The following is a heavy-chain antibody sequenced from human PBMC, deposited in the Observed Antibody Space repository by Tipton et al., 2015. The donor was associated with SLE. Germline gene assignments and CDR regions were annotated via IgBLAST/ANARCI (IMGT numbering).Heavy chain of an antibody. J-gene: IGHJ4*02. Sequence: QVQLVQSGAEVKKPGSSVKVSCKAFGGTFSSYAISWVRQAPGQGLEWMGGVIPIFGTANYAQKFQGRVTITADESTSTAYMELSSLRSEDTAVYYCARRVGATTGASFDYWGQGTLVTVSS. V-gene: IGHV1-69*01. CDR1: GGTFSSYA. D-gene: IGHD1-26*01. CDR3: ARRVGATTGASFDY. CDR2: VIPIFGTA.